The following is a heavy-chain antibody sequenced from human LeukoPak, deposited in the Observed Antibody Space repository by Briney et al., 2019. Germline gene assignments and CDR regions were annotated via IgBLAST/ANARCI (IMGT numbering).Heavy chain of an antibody. D-gene: IGHD2-21*02. J-gene: IGHJ2*01. CDR3: AKDGVVTFLLCFDL. CDR2: ISGSGGST. V-gene: IGHV3-23*01. CDR1: GYTFTSYA. Sequence: PGGSLRLSCVASGYTFTSYATSGVRHAPRKGLECVSAISGSGGSTLYADSVKGRFTISRDNSKNTLYLEINSLRAEDTALYCCAKDGVVTFLLCFDLWGRGTLVTVSS.